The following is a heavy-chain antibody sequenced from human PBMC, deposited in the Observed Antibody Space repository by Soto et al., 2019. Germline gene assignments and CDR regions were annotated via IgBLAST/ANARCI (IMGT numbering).Heavy chain of an antibody. Sequence: EVQLVESGGGLVKPGGSLRLSCADSEFIFSSYSMNWVRQAPGKGLEWVSSISSSSSYIYYADSVKGRFTISRDNAKNSVYLQMNSLRAEDTAVYYCASGYYNRIGYYFDYWGQGISVTVSS. D-gene: IGHD3-22*01. J-gene: IGHJ4*02. V-gene: IGHV3-21*01. CDR2: ISSSSSYI. CDR3: ASGYYNRIGYYFDY. CDR1: EFIFSSYS.